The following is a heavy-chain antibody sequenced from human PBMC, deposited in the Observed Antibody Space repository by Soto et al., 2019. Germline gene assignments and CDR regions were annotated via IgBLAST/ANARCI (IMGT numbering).Heavy chain of an antibody. CDR3: AKAQLADYFDY. CDR1: GGSISSGDYY. D-gene: IGHD2-2*01. Sequence: LSLTCTVSGGSISSGDYYWSWIRQPPGKGLEWIGYIYYSGSTYYNPSPKSRVTISVDTSKNQFSLKLSSVTAADTAVYYCAKAQLADYFDYWGQGTLVTVSS. J-gene: IGHJ4*02. V-gene: IGHV4-30-4*01. CDR2: IYYSGST.